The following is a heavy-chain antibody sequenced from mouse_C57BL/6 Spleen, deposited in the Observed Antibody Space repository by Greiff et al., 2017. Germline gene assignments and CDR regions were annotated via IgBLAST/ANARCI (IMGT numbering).Heavy chain of an antibody. CDR1: GYTFTSYW. Sequence: VQLQQPGAELVKPGASVKLSCKASGYTFTSYWMHWVKQRPGQGLEWIGMIHPNSGSTNYNEKFKSKATLTVDKSSSTAYMQLSSLTSEASAVYYCARFPYYYGSSSYWYFDVWGTGTTVTVSS. CDR3: ARFPYYYGSSSYWYFDV. J-gene: IGHJ1*03. CDR2: IHPNSGST. V-gene: IGHV1-64*01. D-gene: IGHD1-1*01.